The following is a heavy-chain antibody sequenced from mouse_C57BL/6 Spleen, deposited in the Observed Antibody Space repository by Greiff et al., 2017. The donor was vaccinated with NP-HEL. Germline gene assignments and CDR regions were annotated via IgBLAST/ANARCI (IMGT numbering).Heavy chain of an antibody. V-gene: IGHV1-18*01. Sequence: EVQLQQSGPELVKPGASVKIPCKASGYTFTDYNMDWVKQSHGKSLEWIGDINPNNGGTIYNQKFKGKATLTVDKSSSTAYMELRSLTSEDTAVYYCATPIYYDYGFAYWGQGTLVTVSA. CDR3: ATPIYYDYGFAY. J-gene: IGHJ3*01. CDR2: INPNNGGT. D-gene: IGHD2-4*01. CDR1: GYTFTDYN.